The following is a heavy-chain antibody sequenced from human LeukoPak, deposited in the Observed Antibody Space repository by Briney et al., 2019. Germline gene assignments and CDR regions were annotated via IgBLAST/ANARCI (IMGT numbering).Heavy chain of an antibody. J-gene: IGHJ4*02. CDR1: GGSISSYT. CDR3: ARARSPTVFDY. V-gene: IGHV4-4*07. Sequence: SETLSLTCTVSGGSISSYTWSWIGQPAGKDLEWIGRIYTSGSTNYNPSLKSRVTMSVDTSKNQFSLKLSSVTAADTAVYYCARARSPTVFDYWGQGTLVTASS. CDR2: IYTSGST. D-gene: IGHD3-10*01.